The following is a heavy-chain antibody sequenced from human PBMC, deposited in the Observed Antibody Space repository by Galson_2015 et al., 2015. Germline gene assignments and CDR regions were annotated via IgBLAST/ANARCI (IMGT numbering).Heavy chain of an antibody. Sequence: SLRLSCAASGFTFSSYEMNWVRQAPGEGLEWVSYISNSGRTMYYADSVKGRFTISRDNAKKSLDLQMNSLRAEDTAVYYCAVNAITYFFDSWGQGTLVTVSS. CDR3: AVNAITYFFDS. V-gene: IGHV3-48*03. CDR1: GFTFSSYE. J-gene: IGHJ4*02. D-gene: IGHD2-21*01. CDR2: ISNSGRTM.